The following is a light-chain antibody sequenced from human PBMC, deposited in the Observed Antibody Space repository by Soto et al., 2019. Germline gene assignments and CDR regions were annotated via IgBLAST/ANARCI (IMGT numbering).Light chain of an antibody. CDR2: AAS. J-gene: IGKJ5*01. CDR3: QQANSFPIT. V-gene: IGKV1-12*01. CDR1: QVIRSW. Sequence: DIQMTQSPSSVSASVGDRVTITCRASQVIRSWLAWYQQKPGTAPKLLIYAASTLQSGVPSRFSGSGYGTDFTLTISSLQPDDFATYYCQQANSFPITFGQGTRLEIK.